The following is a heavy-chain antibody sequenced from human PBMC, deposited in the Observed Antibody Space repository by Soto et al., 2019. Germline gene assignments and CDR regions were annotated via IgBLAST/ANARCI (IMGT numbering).Heavy chain of an antibody. Sequence: QVQLVESGGGVVQPGRSLRLSCAASGFTFSNYVMHWVRQAPGKGLEWVADISYDGSNKYYGDFVKGRFTISRDNSKNTLYLQMNSLRDEDTAVYYCARDGCGMAAILLQFDSWGQGTLVTVSS. D-gene: IGHD4-4*01. CDR3: ARDGCGMAAILLQFDS. CDR2: ISYDGSNK. V-gene: IGHV3-30-3*01. CDR1: GFTFSNYV. J-gene: IGHJ4*02.